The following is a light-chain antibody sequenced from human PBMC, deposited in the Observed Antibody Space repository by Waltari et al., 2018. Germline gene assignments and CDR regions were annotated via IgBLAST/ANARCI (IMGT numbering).Light chain of an antibody. Sequence: QSVLTQPPSVYGAPGQRVTISCTGSSINIRSAYNAHWYQQFPGTVLKLLIYYDSPLPSGVPDRFSHSKSGTAASLAVTRLRSGAESEYYCPSSGSGLIAVVFVGGTNVTVL. V-gene: IGLV1-40*01. CDR1: SINIRSAYN. CDR3: PSSGSGLIAVV. CDR2: YDS. J-gene: IGLJ2*01.